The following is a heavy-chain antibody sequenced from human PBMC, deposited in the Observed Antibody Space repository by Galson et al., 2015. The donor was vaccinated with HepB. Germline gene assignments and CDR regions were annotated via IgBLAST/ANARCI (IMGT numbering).Heavy chain of an antibody. CDR3: ATGRRGRYDFWSGYRTDENWFDP. Sequence: SVKVSCKVSGYTLTELSMHWVRQAPGKGLEWMGGFDPEDGETIYAQKFQGRVTMTEDTSTDTAYMELSSLRSEDTAVYYCATGRRGRYDFWSGYRTDENWFDPWGQGTLVTVSS. V-gene: IGHV1-24*01. CDR1: GYTLTELS. D-gene: IGHD3-3*01. J-gene: IGHJ5*02. CDR2: FDPEDGET.